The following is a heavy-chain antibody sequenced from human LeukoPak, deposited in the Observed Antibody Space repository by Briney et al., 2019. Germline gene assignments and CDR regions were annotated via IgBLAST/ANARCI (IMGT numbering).Heavy chain of an antibody. D-gene: IGHD1-1*01. V-gene: IGHV1-69*13. CDR2: IIPIFGTA. CDR1: GGTFSSYA. CDR3: VREASGTQIDY. J-gene: IGHJ4*02. Sequence: ASVKVSCKASGGTFSSYAISWVRQAPGQGLEWMGGIIPIFGTANYAQKFQGRVTITADESTSTAYMELSSLRSEDTAVYYCVREASGTQIDYWGQGTLVTVSS.